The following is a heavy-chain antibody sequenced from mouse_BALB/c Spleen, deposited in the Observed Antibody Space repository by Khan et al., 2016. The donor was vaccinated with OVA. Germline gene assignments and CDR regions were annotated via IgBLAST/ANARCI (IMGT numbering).Heavy chain of an antibody. V-gene: IGHV5-9-1*01. Sequence: EVMLVESGGGLVKPGGSLKLSCAASGFTFSNYAMSWVRQTPEKRLEWVATISSGGSYTYYPDSVQGRFTIYRDNAKHTLYLQMRKLRSEDTAIYYCARELVTTVVATPFAYWGQGTLVTVSA. CDR2: ISSGGSYT. CDR3: ARELVTTVVATPFAY. J-gene: IGHJ3*01. CDR1: GFTFSNYA. D-gene: IGHD1-1*01.